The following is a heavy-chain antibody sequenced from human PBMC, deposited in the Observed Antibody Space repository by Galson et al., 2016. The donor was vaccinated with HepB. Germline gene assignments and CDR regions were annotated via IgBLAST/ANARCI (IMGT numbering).Heavy chain of an antibody. Sequence: SLRLSCAASELIFNNFAIQWVRHAPGKGLEWVAVVSYDGSKKYYADSVKGRFTVSRDNSKNTIYLQMNSLRAEDAAVYYCASGRYSSCRNDSCDIWGQGTRVTVSS. CDR2: VSYDGSKK. CDR1: ELIFNNFA. V-gene: IGHV3-30-3*01. D-gene: IGHD6-19*01. J-gene: IGHJ3*02. CDR3: ASGRYSSCRNDSCDI.